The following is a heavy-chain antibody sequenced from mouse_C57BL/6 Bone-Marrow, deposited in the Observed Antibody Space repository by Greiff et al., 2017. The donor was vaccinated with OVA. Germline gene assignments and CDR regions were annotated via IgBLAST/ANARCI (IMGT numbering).Heavy chain of an antibody. CDR2: INPNYGTT. J-gene: IGHJ3*01. CDR3: ARYYYGSQAWFAY. Sequence: LVESGPELVKPGASVKISCKASGYSFTDYNMNWVKQSNGKSLEWIGVINPNYGTTSYNQKFKGKATLTVDQSSSTAYMQLNSLTSEDSAVYYCARYYYGSQAWFAYWGQGTLVTVSA. V-gene: IGHV1-39*01. D-gene: IGHD1-1*01. CDR1: GYSFTDYN.